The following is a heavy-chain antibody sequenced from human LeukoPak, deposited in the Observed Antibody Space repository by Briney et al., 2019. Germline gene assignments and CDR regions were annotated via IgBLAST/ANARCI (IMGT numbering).Heavy chain of an antibody. CDR3: ARDGGIAAAEFDP. D-gene: IGHD6-13*01. V-gene: IGHV3-30*04. CDR2: ISYDGSNK. CDR1: GFTFSSYV. J-gene: IGHJ5*02. Sequence: GGSLRLSCAASGFTFSSYVMHWVRQAPGKGLEWVAVISYDGSNKYYADSVKGRFTISRDNSKNTLYLQMNSLRAEDTAVYYCARDGGIAAAEFDPWGQGTLVTVSS.